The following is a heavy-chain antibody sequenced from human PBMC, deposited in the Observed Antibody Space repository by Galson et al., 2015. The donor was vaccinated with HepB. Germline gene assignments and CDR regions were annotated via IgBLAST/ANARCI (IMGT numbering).Heavy chain of an antibody. Sequence: SLRLSCAASGFTVSSNYMSWVRQAPGKGPEWVSVSYSDGSTYYADSVKGRFTISRDNSKNMLYLQMHSLRAEDTAVYYCARPGEAITMFRGTNYGMDVWGQGTTVTVSS. CDR2: SYSDGST. CDR3: ARPGEAITMFRGTNYGMDV. J-gene: IGHJ6*02. D-gene: IGHD3-10*01. V-gene: IGHV3-53*01. CDR1: GFTVSSNY.